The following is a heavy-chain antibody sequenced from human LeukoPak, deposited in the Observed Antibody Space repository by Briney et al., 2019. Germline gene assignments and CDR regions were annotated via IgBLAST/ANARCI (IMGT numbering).Heavy chain of an antibody. D-gene: IGHD3-3*01. CDR1: GFTFSSYG. J-gene: IGHJ4*02. V-gene: IGHV3-30*02. CDR3: AKPTRITIFGVAEYYFDS. CDR2: IRYDRMNK. Sequence: GGSLRLSCAASGFTFSSYGMHWVRQAPGKGLGWVAFIRYDRMNKDYAETVKGRFTISRDNSKKTLSLKMTSPRAEDTAVYYCAKPTRITIFGVAEYYFDSWGRRTLVTVSS.